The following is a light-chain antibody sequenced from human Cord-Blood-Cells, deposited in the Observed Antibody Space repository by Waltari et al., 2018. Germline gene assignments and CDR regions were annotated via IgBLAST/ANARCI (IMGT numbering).Light chain of an antibody. J-gene: IGLJ2*01. V-gene: IGLV3-1*01. CDR1: KLGDKY. CDR2: KDS. CDR3: QAWDSSTVV. Sequence: SYELTQPPSVSVSPGQTASITCSGDKLGDKYACWYQQKPGQSPVLVIYKDSKRHSGIPGGFAGSDSGNTATLTISGTQAMDEADYYCQAWDSSTVVFGGGTKLTVL.